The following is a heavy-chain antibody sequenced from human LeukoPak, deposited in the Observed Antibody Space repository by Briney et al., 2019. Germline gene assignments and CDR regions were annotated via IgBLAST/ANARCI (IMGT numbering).Heavy chain of an antibody. CDR3: ARAYPVIGGMDY. CDR2: IIPIFGTA. J-gene: IGHJ4*01. D-gene: IGHD2-21*01. Sequence: ASVKVSCKASGGTFSSYAISWVRQAPGQGLEWMGGIIPIFGTANYAQKFQGRVTITADESTSTAYMELSSLRSEDTAVYYCARAYPVIGGMDYWGHGTLVTVSS. V-gene: IGHV1-69*01. CDR1: GGTFSSYA.